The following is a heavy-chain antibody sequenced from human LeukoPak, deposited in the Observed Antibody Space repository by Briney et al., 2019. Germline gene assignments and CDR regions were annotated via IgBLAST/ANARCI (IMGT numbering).Heavy chain of an antibody. CDR1: GFTFSNAW. CDR3: TRWGGSGWYYD. Sequence: GGSLRLSCAASGFTFSNAWMSWVRQAPGKGLEWVGRIKSKTDGGTTDYAAPVKGRFTISRDDSKSIAYLQMNSLKTEDTAVYYCTRWGGSGWYYDWGQGTLVTVSS. D-gene: IGHD6-19*01. CDR2: IKSKTDGGTT. V-gene: IGHV3-15*01. J-gene: IGHJ4*02.